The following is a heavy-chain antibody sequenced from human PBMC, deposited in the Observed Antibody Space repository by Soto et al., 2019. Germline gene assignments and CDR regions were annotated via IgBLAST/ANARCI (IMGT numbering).Heavy chain of an antibody. V-gene: IGHV4-4*07. CDR2: LYTTTGST. Sequence: ETLSLTCTVSGGSFNGYYWSWIRQPAGKGLEWIGRLYTTTGSTTYNPSLKSRVTMSVDTSKNLFFLKLSSVTAADTAVYYCAKSSGWFDHWGQGILVTVSS. D-gene: IGHD6-19*01. CDR3: AKSSGWFDH. CDR1: GGSFNGYY. J-gene: IGHJ5*02.